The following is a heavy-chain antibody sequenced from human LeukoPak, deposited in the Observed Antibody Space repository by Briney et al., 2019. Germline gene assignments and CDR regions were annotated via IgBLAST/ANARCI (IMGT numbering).Heavy chain of an antibody. V-gene: IGHV4-39*07. CDR2: INYSGDT. Sequence: SETLSLTCTVSGGSISSSSYYWGWIRKPPGKGLEWIETINYSGDTYYNPSLKSRVTISVDSSKNQFSLKLSSVTAADTAVYYCVRLQAVTGNFDYWGQGALVTVSS. CDR1: GGSISSSSYY. CDR3: VRLQAVTGNFDY. J-gene: IGHJ4*02. D-gene: IGHD1-20*01.